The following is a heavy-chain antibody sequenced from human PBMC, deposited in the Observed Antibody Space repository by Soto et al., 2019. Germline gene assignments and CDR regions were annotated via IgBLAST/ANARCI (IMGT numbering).Heavy chain of an antibody. D-gene: IGHD6-13*01. J-gene: IGHJ6*03. V-gene: IGHV3-64*01. CDR3: ARRGYGSRWPNVYMDV. Sequence: EAQLVESGGGLVQPGGSLRLSCAASGFTFSNYEMHWARQAQGKGLEYVSGISNNGAHTDYAKSVKGRFTISRDNSENTLYLQMGSLRAEDMALYYCARRGYGSRWPNVYMDVWGKGTTVTVSS. CDR2: ISNNGAHT. CDR1: GFTFSNYE.